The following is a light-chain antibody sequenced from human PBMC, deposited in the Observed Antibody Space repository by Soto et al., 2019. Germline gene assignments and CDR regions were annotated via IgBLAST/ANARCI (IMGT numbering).Light chain of an antibody. CDR1: QSISNS. CDR2: KAS. J-gene: IGKJ4*01. V-gene: IGKV1-5*03. CDR3: RQYVSYPVT. Sequence: DIQMTQSPSTLSASVGDRVTITCRASQSISNSLAWNQQKPGKAPNLLIYKASSLESGVPSRFSGSGSGTEFNLTISSLQPDDFAIYYCRQYVSYPVTFGGGNKVEMK.